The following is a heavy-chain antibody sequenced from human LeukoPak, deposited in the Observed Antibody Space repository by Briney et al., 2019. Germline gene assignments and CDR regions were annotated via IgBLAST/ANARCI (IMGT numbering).Heavy chain of an antibody. CDR3: ARKYYPTYNWLDP. CDR2: MNPNSGNT. CDR1: GYTFTSYD. D-gene: IGHD3-10*01. Sequence: ASVKVSCKASGYTFTSYDINWVRQATGQGLEWMGWMNPNSGNTGYAQKFQGRVTMTRNTSISTAYMELSSLRSEDTAVYYCARKYYPTYNWLDPWGQGTLVTVSS. J-gene: IGHJ5*02. V-gene: IGHV1-8*01.